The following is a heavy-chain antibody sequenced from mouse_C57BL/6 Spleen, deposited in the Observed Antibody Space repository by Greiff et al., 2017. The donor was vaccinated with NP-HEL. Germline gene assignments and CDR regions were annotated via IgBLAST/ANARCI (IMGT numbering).Heavy chain of an antibody. CDR2: INYDGSST. J-gene: IGHJ1*03. D-gene: IGHD1-1*01. V-gene: IGHV5-16*01. CDR1: GFTFSDYY. CDR3: AREEYYGSTWYFDV. Sequence: EVKLMESEGGLVQPGSSMKLSCTASGFTFSDYYMAWVRQVPEKGLEWVANINYDGSSTYYLDSLKSRFIISRDNAKNILYLQMSSLKSEDTATYYCAREEYYGSTWYFDVWGTGSTVTVSS.